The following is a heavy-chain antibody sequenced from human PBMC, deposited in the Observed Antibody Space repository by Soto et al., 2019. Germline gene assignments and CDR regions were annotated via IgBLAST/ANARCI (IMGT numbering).Heavy chain of an antibody. CDR1: GFTFSSYW. CDR3: AREVTVVPAASTYYYDGMDV. Sequence: GGSLRLSCAASGFTFSSYWMSWVRQAPGKGLEWVANIKQDGSEKYYVDSVKGRFTISRDNAKNSLYLQMNSLRAEDTAVYYGAREVTVVPAASTYYYDGMDVWGQGTTVTVSS. V-gene: IGHV3-7*01. CDR2: IKQDGSEK. D-gene: IGHD2-2*01. J-gene: IGHJ6*02.